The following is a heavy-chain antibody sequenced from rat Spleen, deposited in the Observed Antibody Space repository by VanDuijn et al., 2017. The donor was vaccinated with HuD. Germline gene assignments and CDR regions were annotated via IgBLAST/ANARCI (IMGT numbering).Heavy chain of an antibody. Sequence: EVQLVESGGGLVQPGRSLKLSCAASGFTFSDYYMAWIRQAPGKGLEWVAAITHTGGSTYYPDSVKGRFTISRDNAKSTLYLQMNSLRSEDTATYYCARHSNSGYGYVMDAWGQGASVTVSS. J-gene: IGHJ4*01. D-gene: IGHD4-3*01. CDR1: GFTFSDYY. CDR2: ITHTGGST. V-gene: IGHV5-7*01. CDR3: ARHSNSGYGYVMDA.